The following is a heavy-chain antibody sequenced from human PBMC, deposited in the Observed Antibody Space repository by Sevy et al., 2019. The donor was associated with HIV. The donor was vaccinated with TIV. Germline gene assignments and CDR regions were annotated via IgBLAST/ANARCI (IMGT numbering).Heavy chain of an antibody. CDR3: ARSKSALNWFDP. V-gene: IGHV4-38-2*02. J-gene: IGHJ5*02. CDR1: GYSISSGDY. Sequence: SETLSLTCTVSGYSISSGDYWGWIRQPPGKGLEWIGSIYHSGSTYYNPSLKSRVTISVDTSKNQFSLKLSSVTAADTAVYYCARSKSALNWFDPWGQGTLVTVSS. CDR2: IYHSGST.